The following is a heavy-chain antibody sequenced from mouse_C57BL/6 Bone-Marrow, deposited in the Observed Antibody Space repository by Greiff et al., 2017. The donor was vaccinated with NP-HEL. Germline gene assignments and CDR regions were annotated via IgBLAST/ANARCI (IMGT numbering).Heavy chain of an antibody. Sequence: VQLQQSGAELVGPGASVTLSCKASGYTFTDYEMHWVKQTPVHGLGWIGAIDPETGGTAYNQKFKGKAILTADKSSSTAYMELRSLTSEDSAVYYCTRIWTWFAYWGQGTLVTVSA. D-gene: IGHD1-1*02. CDR2: IDPETGGT. J-gene: IGHJ3*01. CDR1: GYTFTDYE. CDR3: TRIWTWFAY. V-gene: IGHV1-15*01.